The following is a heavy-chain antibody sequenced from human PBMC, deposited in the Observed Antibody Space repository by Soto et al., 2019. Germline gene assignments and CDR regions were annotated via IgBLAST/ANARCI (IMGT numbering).Heavy chain of an antibody. CDR1: GFSLSTSGVG. CDR3: AHRGGPEDRPRYFQH. D-gene: IGHD3-16*01. V-gene: IGHV2-5*02. Sequence: SGPTLVNPTQTLTLTCTFSGFSLSTSGVGVGWIRQPPGKALEWLALIYWDDDKRYSPSLKSRLTITKDTSKNQVVLTMTNMDPVDTGTYYCAHRGGPEDRPRYFQHWGQGTLVTVSS. J-gene: IGHJ1*01. CDR2: IYWDDDK.